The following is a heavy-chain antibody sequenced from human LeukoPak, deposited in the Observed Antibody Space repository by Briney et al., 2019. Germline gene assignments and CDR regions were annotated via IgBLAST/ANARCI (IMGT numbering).Heavy chain of an antibody. CDR3: ARAPARSSGFDY. CDR2: IYYSGST. Sequence: PSETLSLTCTVSGGSISSYYWSWIRQPPGKGLEWIGYIYYSGSTNYNPSLKSRVTISVDTSKNQFSLKLSSVTAADTAVYYCARAPARSSGFDYWGQRTLVTVSS. V-gene: IGHV4-59*08. J-gene: IGHJ4*02. D-gene: IGHD6-19*01. CDR1: GGSISSYY.